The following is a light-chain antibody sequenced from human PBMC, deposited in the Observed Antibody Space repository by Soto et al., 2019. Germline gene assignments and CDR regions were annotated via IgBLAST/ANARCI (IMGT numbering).Light chain of an antibody. CDR2: ENN. J-gene: IGLJ1*01. Sequence: QSVLTQPPSVSEAPGQRVTISCTGSSSNIGAGYDAHWYQQVPGTAPKLLIYENNNRPSGVPDRFSGSKSGTSASLAITGLQAEDEAEYYCHSYYSRLCGYVFGTGTKVTVL. CDR3: HSYYSRLCGYV. V-gene: IGLV1-40*01. CDR1: SSNIGAGYD.